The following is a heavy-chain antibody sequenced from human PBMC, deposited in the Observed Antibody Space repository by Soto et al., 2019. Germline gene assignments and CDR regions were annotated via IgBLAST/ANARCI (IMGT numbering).Heavy chain of an antibody. J-gene: IGHJ4*02. Sequence: PGESLKISCKGSGYSFTSYWIGWVRQMPGKGLKWMGIIYPGDFDTRYSPSFQGQVTISADKSISTAYLQWSSLKASDTAMYYCARQEQLLSEPSFDYWGQGTLVTVSS. D-gene: IGHD2-2*01. CDR2: IYPGDFDT. V-gene: IGHV5-51*01. CDR3: ARQEQLLSEPSFDY. CDR1: GYSFTSYW.